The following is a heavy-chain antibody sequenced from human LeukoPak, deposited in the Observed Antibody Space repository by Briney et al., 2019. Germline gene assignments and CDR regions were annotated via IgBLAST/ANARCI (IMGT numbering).Heavy chain of an antibody. Sequence: GASVKVSCKASGGTFSSYAISWVRQAPGQGLEWMGGIIPIFGTANYAQKFQGRVTITADGSTSTAYMELSSLRSEDTAVYYCARRIAVAGKNWFDPWGQGTLVTVSS. CDR1: GGTFSSYA. J-gene: IGHJ5*02. V-gene: IGHV1-69*01. CDR2: IIPIFGTA. CDR3: ARRIAVAGKNWFDP. D-gene: IGHD6-19*01.